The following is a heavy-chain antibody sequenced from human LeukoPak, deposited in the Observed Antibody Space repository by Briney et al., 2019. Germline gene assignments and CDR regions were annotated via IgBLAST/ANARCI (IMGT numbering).Heavy chain of an antibody. CDR1: GGSITSYY. Sequence: SEALSLTCTVPGGSITSYYWTYIRQPAGEGLEWIGRIHTSGSTNYNPSLKSRVTMSVDTSKNQFSLNLSSVTAADTAMYYCAREFSGTSIAARVFDSWGQGTLVTVAS. D-gene: IGHD6-6*01. CDR3: AREFSGTSIAARVFDS. CDR2: IHTSGST. V-gene: IGHV4-4*07. J-gene: IGHJ4*02.